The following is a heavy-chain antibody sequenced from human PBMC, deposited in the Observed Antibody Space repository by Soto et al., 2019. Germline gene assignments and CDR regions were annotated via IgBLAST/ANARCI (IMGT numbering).Heavy chain of an antibody. Sequence: QVQLVQSGAEVKKPGSSVKVSCKASGGTFSSYTISWVRQAPGQGLEWMGRIIPILGIANYAQKFQGRVTITGDKSTSTAYMERSSVSSEHTAVSYCQRVRGAAPRFGYCGQGNLVTVSS. CDR3: QRVRGAAPRFGY. D-gene: IGHD2-15*01. CDR1: GGTFSSYT. J-gene: IGHJ4*02. V-gene: IGHV1-69*02. CDR2: IIPILGIA.